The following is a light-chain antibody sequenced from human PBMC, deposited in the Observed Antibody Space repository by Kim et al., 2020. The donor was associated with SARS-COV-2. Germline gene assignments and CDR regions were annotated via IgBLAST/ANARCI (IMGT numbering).Light chain of an antibody. CDR3: QQRSNWPTVI. CDR2: DAS. V-gene: IGKV3-11*01. Sequence: EIVLTQSPATLSLSPGERATLSCRASQSVSSYLAWYQQKPGQAPRLLIYDASNRATGIPARFSGSGSGTDFTLTISSLEPEDFAVYYCQQRSNWPTVIFGGGTKVDIK. J-gene: IGKJ4*01. CDR1: QSVSSY.